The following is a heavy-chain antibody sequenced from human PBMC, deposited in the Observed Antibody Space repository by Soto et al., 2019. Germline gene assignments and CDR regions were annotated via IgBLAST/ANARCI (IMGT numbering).Heavy chain of an antibody. CDR2: ISGSGGST. CDR1: GFTFSSYA. V-gene: IGHV3-23*01. J-gene: IGHJ6*02. Sequence: EVQLLESGGGLVQPGGSLRLSCAASGFTFSSYAMSWVRQAPGKGLEWVSAISGSGGSTYYADSVKGRFTISRDNSKNTLYLQMNSLRAEDTAVYYCAKDGYCSGGSCYPDEPNHYGMDVWGQGTTVTVSS. CDR3: AKDGYCSGGSCYPDEPNHYGMDV. D-gene: IGHD2-15*01.